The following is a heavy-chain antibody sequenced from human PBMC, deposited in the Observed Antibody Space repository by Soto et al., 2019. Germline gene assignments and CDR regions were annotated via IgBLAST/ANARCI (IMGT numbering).Heavy chain of an antibody. CDR3: AVVDRGTATTVVDACDI. D-gene: IGHD1-1*01. J-gene: IGHJ3*02. V-gene: IGHV4-34*01. CDR1: GGFVTSGSYY. Sequence: QVQLQQWGAGLLKPSETLSLTCAVYGGFVTSGSYYWSWIRQPPGKGLEWIGEMSHSGGTHFNPSLKSRVTISVDTSKNQFTLKMSSVTAAVTALYYCAVVDRGTATTVVDACDIWGPGTMVTVSS. CDR2: MSHSGGT.